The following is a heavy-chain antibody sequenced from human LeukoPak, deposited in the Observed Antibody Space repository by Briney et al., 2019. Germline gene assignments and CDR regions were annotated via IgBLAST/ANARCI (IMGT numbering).Heavy chain of an antibody. CDR2: IIPILGIA. CDR3: AREQRSMVRGVNLDY. CDR1: GGTSSSYA. V-gene: IGHV1-69*04. J-gene: IGHJ4*02. Sequence: GASVKVSCKASGGTSSSYAISWVRQAPGQGLEWMGRIIPILGIANYAQKFQGRVTITADKSTSTAYMELSSLRSEDTAVYYCAREQRSMVRGVNLDYWGQGTLVTVSS. D-gene: IGHD3-10*01.